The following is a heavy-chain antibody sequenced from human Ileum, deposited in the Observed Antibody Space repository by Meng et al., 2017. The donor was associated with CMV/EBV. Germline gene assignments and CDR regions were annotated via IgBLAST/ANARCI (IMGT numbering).Heavy chain of an antibody. J-gene: IGHJ5*02. CDR2: IYYSGST. V-gene: IGHV4-31*03. CDR1: GGSISSGGYY. D-gene: IGHD2-2*02. Sequence: LRLSCTVSGGSISSGGYYWSWIRPHPGKGLEWIGYIYYSGSTYYNPSLKSRVTISVDTSKNQFSLKLSSVTAADTAVYYCARLPIGYCSSTSCYTDNWFDPWGQGTLVTVSS. CDR3: ARLPIGYCSSTSCYTDNWFDP.